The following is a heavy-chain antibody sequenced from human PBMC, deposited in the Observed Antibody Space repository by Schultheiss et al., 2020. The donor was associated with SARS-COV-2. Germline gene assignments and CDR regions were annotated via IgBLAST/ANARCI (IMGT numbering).Heavy chain of an antibody. V-gene: IGHV3-74*01. D-gene: IGHD3-3*01. Sequence: GSLRLSCAASGFTFSSYWMHWVRQAPGKGLVWVSRINSDGSSTSYADSVKGRFTISRDNAKNTLYLQMNSLRAEDTAVYYCAREYYDFWSGYRENFYYYYYYMDVWGKGTTVTVSS. CDR2: INSDGSST. J-gene: IGHJ6*03. CDR3: AREYYDFWSGYRENFYYYYYYMDV. CDR1: GFTFSSYW.